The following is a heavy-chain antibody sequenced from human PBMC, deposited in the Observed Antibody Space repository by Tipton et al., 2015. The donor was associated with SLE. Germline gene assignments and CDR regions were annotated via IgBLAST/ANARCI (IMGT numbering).Heavy chain of an antibody. J-gene: IGHJ6*03. D-gene: IGHD2-15*01. CDR2: IYNSGIT. CDR1: GDSFSSGSSS. CDR3: VKSVVVASPRDYYYFMEV. Sequence: LRLSCTVSGDSFSSGSSSWNWVRQPAGKGLEWIGLIYNSGITNYNPALQSRVTLSVDMSKNQFSLRLSPVTAAETGVYYCVKSVVVASPRDYYYFMEVWGKGTTGPASS. V-gene: IGHV4-61*02.